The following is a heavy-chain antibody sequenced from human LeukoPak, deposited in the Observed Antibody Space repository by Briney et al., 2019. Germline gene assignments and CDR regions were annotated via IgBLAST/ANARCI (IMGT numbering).Heavy chain of an antibody. D-gene: IGHD1-26*01. CDR2: INHSGST. J-gene: IGHJ4*02. CDR1: GGSLSGYY. CDR3: VGGSYFHDY. Sequence: SETLSLTCAVYGGSLSGYYWSWIRQPPGKGLEWIGEINHSGSTNYNPSLKSRVSISVDTSKNQFSLKLSSVTAADTAVYYCVGGSYFHDYWGQGTLVTVSS. V-gene: IGHV4-34*01.